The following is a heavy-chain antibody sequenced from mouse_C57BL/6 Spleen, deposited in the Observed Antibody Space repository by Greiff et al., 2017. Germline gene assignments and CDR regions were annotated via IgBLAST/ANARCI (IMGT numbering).Heavy chain of an antibody. Sequence: QLQQSGAELVKPGASVKLSCTAPGFNIKDYYMPWVKQRTEQGLEWIGRIDPGDGETNSAPKFQGKATITADTSSNTAYLQLSSLTSEDTAVDYCAPYSNYWYCDVWGTGTTVTVSS. CDR2: IDPGDGET. CDR1: GFNIKDYY. CDR3: APYSNYWYCDV. V-gene: IGHV14-2*01. J-gene: IGHJ1*03. D-gene: IGHD2-5*01.